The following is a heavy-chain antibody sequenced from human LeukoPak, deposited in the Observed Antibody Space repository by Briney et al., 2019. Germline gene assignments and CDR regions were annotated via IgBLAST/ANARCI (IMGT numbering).Heavy chain of an antibody. V-gene: IGHV1-18*01. D-gene: IGHD2-15*01. CDR3: ARDKKEDFAHMDV. J-gene: IGHJ6*03. Sequence: ASVKVSCKASGYTFTSYGISWVRQAPGQGLEWMGWISAYNGNTNYAQKLQGRVTMTTDTSTSTAYVELRSLRSDDTAVYYCARDKKEDFAHMDVWGKGTTVTVSS. CDR2: ISAYNGNT. CDR1: GYTFTSYG.